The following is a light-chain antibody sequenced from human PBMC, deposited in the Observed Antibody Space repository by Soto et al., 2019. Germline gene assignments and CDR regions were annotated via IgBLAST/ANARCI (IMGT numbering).Light chain of an antibody. J-gene: IGKJ1*01. CDR1: QDISNY. V-gene: IGKV1-33*01. Sequence: DIQMTQSPSSLSASVGDRVTITCQASQDISNYLNWYQQKPGKAPKLLIYDASNLETGVPSRFSGSGSGTDLTFTMTSLQPEDIATYYCQQYDNLPWTFGQGTKVEIK. CDR2: DAS. CDR3: QQYDNLPWT.